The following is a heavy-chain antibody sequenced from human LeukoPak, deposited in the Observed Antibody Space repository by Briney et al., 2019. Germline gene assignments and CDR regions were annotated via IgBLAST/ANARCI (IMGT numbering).Heavy chain of an antibody. Sequence: GGSLRLSCAASGFTFSSYSMTWVRQAPGKGLEWVSSISSSSSNIYYADSVKGRFTISRDNAKNSLYLQMNSLRVEDTAVYYCARCTTGRTFGSLREIKRSREIDYWGQGTLVTVSS. J-gene: IGHJ4*02. V-gene: IGHV3-21*01. CDR3: ARCTTGRTFGSLREIKRSREIDY. CDR2: ISSSSSNI. CDR1: GFTFSSYS. D-gene: IGHD1-1*01.